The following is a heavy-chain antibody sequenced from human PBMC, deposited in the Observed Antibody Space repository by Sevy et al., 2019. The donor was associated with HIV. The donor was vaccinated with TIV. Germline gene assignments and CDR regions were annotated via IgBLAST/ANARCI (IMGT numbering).Heavy chain of an antibody. D-gene: IGHD6-19*01. Sequence: GGSLRLSCAASGFTFSSYGMHWVRQAPGKGLEWVAVISYDGSNKYYADSVKGRFTISRDNSKNTLYLQMNSLRAEDTAVYYCEKDAHSSGWPYYYYYYMDVWGKGTTVTVSS. CDR2: ISYDGSNK. J-gene: IGHJ6*03. V-gene: IGHV3-30*18. CDR3: EKDAHSSGWPYYYYYYMDV. CDR1: GFTFSSYG.